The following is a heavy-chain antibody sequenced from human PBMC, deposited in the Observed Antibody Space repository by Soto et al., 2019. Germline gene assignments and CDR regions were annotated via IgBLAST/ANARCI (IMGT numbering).Heavy chain of an antibody. CDR2: ISWNSGSI. V-gene: IGHV3-9*01. Sequence: GGSLRLSCAASGFTFDDYAMHWVRQAPGKGLEWVSGISWNSGSIGYADSVKGRFTISRDNAKNSLYLQMNSLRAEDTALYYCVRSRTTGAFDIWGQGTMVTVSS. CDR3: VRSRTTGAFDI. D-gene: IGHD4-17*01. J-gene: IGHJ3*02. CDR1: GFTFDDYA.